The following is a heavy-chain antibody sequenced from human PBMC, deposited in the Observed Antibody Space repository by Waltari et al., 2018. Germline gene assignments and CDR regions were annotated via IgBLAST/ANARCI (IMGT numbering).Heavy chain of an antibody. J-gene: IGHJ4*02. V-gene: IGHV4-31*03. CDR1: GGSISSDGYY. CDR3: ARSYSRGVIPPVFDY. D-gene: IGHD3-10*01. CDR2: FYYSGST. Sequence: QVQLRESGPGLVKPSQTLSLTCTVSGGSISSDGYYWSWIRQHPGKGLEWIGYFYYSGSTYYHPSLKSRVIISADTSKNEFALKLSSVTAADTAVYYCARSYSRGVIPPVFDYWGQGTLVTVSS.